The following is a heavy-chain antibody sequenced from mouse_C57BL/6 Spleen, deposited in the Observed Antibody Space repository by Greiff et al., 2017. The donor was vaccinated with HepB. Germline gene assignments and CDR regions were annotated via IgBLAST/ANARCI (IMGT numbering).Heavy chain of an antibody. D-gene: IGHD1-1*01. Sequence: QVQLKQSGAELVRPGTSVKVSCKASGYAFTNYLIEWVKQRPGQGLEWIGVINPGSGGTNYNEKFKGKATLTADKSSSTAYMQLSSLTSEDSAVYFCARSYYGSSYGYFDYWGQGTTLTVSS. V-gene: IGHV1-54*01. J-gene: IGHJ2*01. CDR3: ARSYYGSSYGYFDY. CDR1: GYAFTNYL. CDR2: INPGSGGT.